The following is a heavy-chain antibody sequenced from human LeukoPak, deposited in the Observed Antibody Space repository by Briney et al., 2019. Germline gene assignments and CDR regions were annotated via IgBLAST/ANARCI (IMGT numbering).Heavy chain of an antibody. CDR1: GYTFTSYG. D-gene: IGHD2-2*02. CDR3: ARDIVVVPAAIYYYYGMDV. V-gene: IGHV1-18*01. Sequence: ASVTVSCKASGYTFTSYGISWVRQAPGQGLEWMGWITAYIGNTNYAQKLQGRVTMTTDTSTSTAYMELRSLRSDDTAVYYCARDIVVVPAAIYYYYGMDVWGQGTTVTVSS. CDR2: ITAYIGNT. J-gene: IGHJ6*02.